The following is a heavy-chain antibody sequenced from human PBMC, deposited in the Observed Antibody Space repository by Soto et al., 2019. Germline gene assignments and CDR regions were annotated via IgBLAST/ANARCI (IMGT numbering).Heavy chain of an antibody. CDR1: GDTVTNFY. V-gene: IGHV1-46*01. CDR2: INTSASHT. Sequence: QVHLVQSGAEVKKPGASVKASCKASGDTVTNFYVHWVRQAPGQGLEWMGIINTSASHTPYPQKFLRRLILTQDSLTATVYMDLSTLSSDATVLYCGTTDRFGTAAPRRMDVWGQGTRVTVSS. CDR3: TTDRFGTAAPRRMDV. D-gene: IGHD2-8*02. J-gene: IGHJ6*02.